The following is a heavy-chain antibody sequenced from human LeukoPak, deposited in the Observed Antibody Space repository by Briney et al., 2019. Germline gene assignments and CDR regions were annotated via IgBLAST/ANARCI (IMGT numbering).Heavy chain of an antibody. D-gene: IGHD3-22*01. Sequence: PGRSLRLSCAASGFTFSSYGMHWVRQAPGKGLEWVAVIWYDGTNKYYADSVKGRFTISRDSSKNTLYLQMNNLRAEDTAIYYCARAAYDSTGYLTLWGQGTLVTVSS. CDR2: IWYDGTNK. V-gene: IGHV3-33*01. CDR1: GFTFSSYG. CDR3: ARAAYDSTGYLTL. J-gene: IGHJ4*02.